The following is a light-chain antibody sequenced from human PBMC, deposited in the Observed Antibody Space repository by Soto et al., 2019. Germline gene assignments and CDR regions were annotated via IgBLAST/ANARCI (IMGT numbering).Light chain of an antibody. J-gene: IGKJ5*01. CDR3: QQYGSSLIT. Sequence: EIVLTQSPATLSLSPGERATLSCRASQSVGDYLAWYQQRPGQAPRVLIYDASSRATGIPDRFSGSGSGTDFTLTISRLEPEDFAVYYCQQYGSSLITFGQGTRLEIK. V-gene: IGKV3-20*01. CDR1: QSVGDY. CDR2: DAS.